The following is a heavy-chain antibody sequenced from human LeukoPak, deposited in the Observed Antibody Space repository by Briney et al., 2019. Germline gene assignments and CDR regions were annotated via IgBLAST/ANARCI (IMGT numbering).Heavy chain of an antibody. D-gene: IGHD1-26*01. V-gene: IGHV3-21*01. CDR1: GFTFSNHY. J-gene: IGHJ4*02. Sequence: GGSLRLSCAASGFTFSNHYMNWVRQAPGKGLEWVSSISSGSSSIYYADSVKGRFTISRGNAKSSLYLQMNSLRAEDTAVYYCARGRDVGHFDYWGQGTLVTVSS. CDR3: ARGRDVGHFDY. CDR2: ISSGSSSI.